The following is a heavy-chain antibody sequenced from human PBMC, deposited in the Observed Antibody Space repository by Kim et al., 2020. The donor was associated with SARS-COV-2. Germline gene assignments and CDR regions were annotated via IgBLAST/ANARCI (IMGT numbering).Heavy chain of an antibody. Sequence: EGCGEFYGDSVEGRSTTSRDNAKNSLFLQMNSLRADDTAVYYCARDGRLHFWGQGTLVAVSS. V-gene: IGHV3-7*01. CDR3: ARDGRLHF. J-gene: IGHJ4*02. CDR2: EGCGE. D-gene: IGHD1-26*01.